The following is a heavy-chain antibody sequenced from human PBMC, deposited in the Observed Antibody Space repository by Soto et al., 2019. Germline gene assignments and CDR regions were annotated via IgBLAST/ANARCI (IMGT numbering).Heavy chain of an antibody. CDR1: GFTFSNYG. CDR3: AKMEGPTAYYYALDV. CDR2: ISGSGTGT. D-gene: IGHD1-1*01. J-gene: IGHJ6*02. Sequence: HPGGSLRLSCRASGFTFSNYGMSWVRQAPGKGLEWVSGISGSGTGTYYADSVKGRFTISRDNSKNTLYLQMNSLRVEDTAVYYCAKMEGPTAYYYALDVWGQGTTVTVYS. V-gene: IGHV3-23*01.